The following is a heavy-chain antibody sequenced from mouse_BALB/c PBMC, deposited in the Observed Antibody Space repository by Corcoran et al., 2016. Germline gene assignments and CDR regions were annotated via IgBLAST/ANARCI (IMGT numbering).Heavy chain of an antibody. CDR1: GYSFTGYY. D-gene: IGHD3-1*01. V-gene: IGHV1-26*01. CDR3: ARSGSWYFDV. CDR2: INPYNGAT. J-gene: IGHJ1*01. Sequence: EVQLQQSGPELVKPGASVKISCKASGYSFTGYYMHWVKQSHVKSLEWIGRINPYNGATSYNQNFKDKASLTVDKSSSTAYMELHSLTSEDSAVYYCARSGSWYFDVWGAGTTLTVSS.